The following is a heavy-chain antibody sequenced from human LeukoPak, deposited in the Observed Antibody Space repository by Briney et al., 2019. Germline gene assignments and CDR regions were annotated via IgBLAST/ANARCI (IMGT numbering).Heavy chain of an antibody. CDR3: ARSLPYGTTWYGRSDF. Sequence: GGSLRLSCAASGFTFNYAWMSWVRQVPGKGLEWVANIRQDGDTKYYVDSVKGRFTISRDNAMNSLYLQMNSLRAEDTAIYYCARSLPYGTTWYGRSDFWGQGTLVTVSS. V-gene: IGHV3-7*03. D-gene: IGHD6-13*01. CDR2: IRQDGDTK. J-gene: IGHJ4*02. CDR1: GFTFNYAW.